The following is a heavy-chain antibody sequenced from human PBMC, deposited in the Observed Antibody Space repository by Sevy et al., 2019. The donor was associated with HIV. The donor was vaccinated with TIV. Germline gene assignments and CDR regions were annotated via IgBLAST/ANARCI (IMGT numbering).Heavy chain of an antibody. CDR1: GFTFSNYA. Sequence: GGSLRLSCAASGFTFSNYAMHWVRQAPGKGLEWVAVISYDGSNKYYADSVKSRFTISRDNSKNTLYLQMNSLRAEDTAVYYCARVDEQRWLRLYYFDYWGQGTLVTVSS. J-gene: IGHJ4*02. CDR2: ISYDGSNK. V-gene: IGHV3-30*04. D-gene: IGHD5-12*01. CDR3: ARVDEQRWLRLYYFDY.